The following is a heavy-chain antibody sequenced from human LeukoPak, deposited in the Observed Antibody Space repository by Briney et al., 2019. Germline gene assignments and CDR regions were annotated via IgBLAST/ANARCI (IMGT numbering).Heavy chain of an antibody. CDR2: ISSSGSTI. V-gene: IGHV3-48*03. J-gene: IGHJ4*02. CDR3: ARGGSSWYGDY. Sequence: GGSLRLSCAASGFTFSSYEMHWVRQALGKGLEWVSYISSSGSTIYYADSVKGRFTISRDNAKNSLYLQMNSLRAEDTAVYYCARGGSSWYGDYWGQGTLVTVSS. CDR1: GFTFSSYE. D-gene: IGHD6-13*01.